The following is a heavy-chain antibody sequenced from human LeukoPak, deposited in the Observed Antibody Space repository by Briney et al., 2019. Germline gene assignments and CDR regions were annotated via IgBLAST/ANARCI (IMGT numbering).Heavy chain of an antibody. Sequence: GGSLRLSCAASGFTFSSYGMHWVRQAPGKGLEWVAFIRYDGSNKYYADSVKGRFTISRDNAKNSLYLQMNSLRAEGTAVYYCAREIAADYYYGSGSYLDYWGQGTLVTVSS. CDR3: AREIAADYYYGSGSYLDY. CDR2: IRYDGSNK. D-gene: IGHD3-10*01. J-gene: IGHJ4*02. V-gene: IGHV3-30*02. CDR1: GFTFSSYG.